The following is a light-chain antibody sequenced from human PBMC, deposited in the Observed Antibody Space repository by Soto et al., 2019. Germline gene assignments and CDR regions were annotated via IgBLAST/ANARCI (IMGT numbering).Light chain of an antibody. CDR1: QNVFSSSDNHNY. CDR3: HQYYSLPRT. Sequence: DIVVTQSRESLAVSLGERDTITCKSSQNVFSSSDNHNYLAWYQQKPGQPPKLLFYWASTRDSGVPDRFTGSGSGTDFTLTISSLQAEDVAVYYCHQYYSLPRTFGQGTKVEIK. CDR2: WAS. V-gene: IGKV4-1*01. J-gene: IGKJ1*01.